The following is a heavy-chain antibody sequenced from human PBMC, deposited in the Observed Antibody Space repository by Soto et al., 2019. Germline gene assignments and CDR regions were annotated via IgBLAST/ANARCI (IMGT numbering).Heavy chain of an antibody. Sequence: SETLSLTCSVSGGSIRTYYWNWIRQPPGGGLEWIAYIHYSGVTNYSPSLRGRVSISIDRSNNEFSLKVSSVTAADTAVYYCARDRAEGSSSTPAGGMDVWGPGTTVTVAS. CDR2: IHYSGVT. CDR1: GGSIRTYY. D-gene: IGHD6-6*01. CDR3: ARDRAEGSSSTPAGGMDV. V-gene: IGHV4-59*01. J-gene: IGHJ6*02.